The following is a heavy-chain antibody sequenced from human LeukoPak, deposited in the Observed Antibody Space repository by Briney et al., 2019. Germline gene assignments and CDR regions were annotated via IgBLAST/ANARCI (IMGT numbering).Heavy chain of an antibody. CDR1: GGSFSGYY. CDR2: INHSGST. D-gene: IGHD3-10*01. J-gene: IGHJ5*02. V-gene: IGHV4-34*01. CDR3: ARGRWILWFGERGNWFDP. Sequence: SETLSLTCAVYGGSFSGYYWSGIRQPPGKGLEWIGEINHSGSTNYNPSLKSRVTISVDTSKNQFSLKLSSVTAADTAVYYCARGRWILWFGERGNWFDPWGQGTLVTVSS.